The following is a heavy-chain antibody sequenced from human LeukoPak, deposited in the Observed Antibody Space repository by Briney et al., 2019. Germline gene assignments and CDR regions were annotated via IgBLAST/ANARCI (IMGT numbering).Heavy chain of an antibody. Sequence: GSLRLSCAASGFTFSSYAMSWVRQAPGKGLGWVSAISGSGGSTYYADSVKGRFTISRDNSKNTLYLQMNSLRAEDTAVYYCAKRDVAYCSSTSCYPQFDYWGQGTLVTVSS. V-gene: IGHV3-23*01. CDR3: AKRDVAYCSSTSCYPQFDY. D-gene: IGHD2-2*01. CDR2: ISGSGGST. CDR1: GFTFSSYA. J-gene: IGHJ4*02.